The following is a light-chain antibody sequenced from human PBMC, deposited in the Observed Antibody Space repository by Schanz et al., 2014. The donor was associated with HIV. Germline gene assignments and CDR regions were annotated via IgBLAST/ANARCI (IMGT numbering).Light chain of an antibody. Sequence: EIVLTQSPVSLSVTPGESASMSCRSSQSLLHSDWYNYLDWYVQKPGKSPHLLIYLGSIRASGVPDRFSGSGSGTDFTLKISRVEAEDVGLYYCMQALQTPRTFGTGTKVAI. V-gene: IGKV2-28*01. CDR1: QSLLHSDWYNY. CDR2: LGS. J-gene: IGKJ3*01. CDR3: MQALQTPRT.